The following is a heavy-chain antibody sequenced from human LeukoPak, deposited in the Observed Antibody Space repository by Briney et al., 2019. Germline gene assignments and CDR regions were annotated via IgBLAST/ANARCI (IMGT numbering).Heavy chain of an antibody. Sequence: GASVKVSCKASGYTFTSYYMHWVRQAPGQGLEWMGIINPSGGSTSYAQKFQGRVTMTRDMSTSTAYMELSRLRSDDTAVYYCARAALITMVRGIPRNWFDPWGQGTLVTVSS. J-gene: IGHJ5*02. CDR2: INPSGGST. D-gene: IGHD3-10*01. V-gene: IGHV1-46*01. CDR1: GYTFTSYY. CDR3: ARAALITMVRGIPRNWFDP.